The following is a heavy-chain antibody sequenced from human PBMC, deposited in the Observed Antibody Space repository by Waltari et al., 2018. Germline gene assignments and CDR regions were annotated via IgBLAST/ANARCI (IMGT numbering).Heavy chain of an antibody. CDR3: AKRVYDGSGYYDTNFGY. CDR1: GFTFRNYA. Sequence: LSCVASGFTFRNYAMTWVRQAPGKGLEWVSVITGSGGGTYYADSVKGRFTISRDNSENTLFLQMNSLRAEDTAIYYCAKRVYDGSGYYDTNFGYWGQGTLVTVSS. CDR2: ITGSGGGT. V-gene: IGHV3-23*01. D-gene: IGHD3-22*01. J-gene: IGHJ4*02.